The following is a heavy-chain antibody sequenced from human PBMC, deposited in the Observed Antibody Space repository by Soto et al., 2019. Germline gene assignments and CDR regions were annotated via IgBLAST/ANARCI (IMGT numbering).Heavy chain of an antibody. CDR3: ARESSPPHYYDSSGYYFFPFDY. Sequence: ASVKVSCKASGYTFTSYNMHWVRQAPGQGLEWMGIINPSGGSTSYAQKFQGRVTMTRDTSTSTVYMELSSLRSEDTAVYYCARESSPPHYYDSSGYYFFPFDYWGQGTLVTVSS. CDR1: GYTFTSYN. V-gene: IGHV1-46*01. CDR2: INPSGGST. D-gene: IGHD3-22*01. J-gene: IGHJ4*02.